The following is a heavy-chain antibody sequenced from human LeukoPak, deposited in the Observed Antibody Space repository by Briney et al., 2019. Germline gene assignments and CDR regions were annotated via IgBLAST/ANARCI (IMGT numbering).Heavy chain of an antibody. J-gene: IGHJ4*02. CDR2: VSPSGDST. V-gene: IGHV3-23*01. Sequence: GGSLRLSCAASGFTFTSYSMNWVRQAPGKRLEWVSTVSPSGDSTYYADSVKGRFTISRDNSKNPLYLQMNSLRAEDTAVYYCAKGSQWLADYWGQGTLVTVSS. D-gene: IGHD6-19*01. CDR1: GFTFTSYS. CDR3: AKGSQWLADY.